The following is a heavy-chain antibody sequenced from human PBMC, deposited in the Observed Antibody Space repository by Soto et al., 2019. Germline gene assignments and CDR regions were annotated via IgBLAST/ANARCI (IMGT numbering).Heavy chain of an antibody. CDR3: ARRSRIPNAFDI. Sequence: QVQLQESGPGLVKPSETLSLTCTVSGGSVSSGSYYWSWIRQPPGKGLEWIGYIYYSGSTNYNPSAKDRVTMTVDTYRNEVALKLSAVTAADTAEYYCARRSRIPNAFDIWGHGKMDTVSS. CDR2: IYYSGST. CDR1: GGSVSSGSYY. V-gene: IGHV4-61*01. J-gene: IGHJ3*02.